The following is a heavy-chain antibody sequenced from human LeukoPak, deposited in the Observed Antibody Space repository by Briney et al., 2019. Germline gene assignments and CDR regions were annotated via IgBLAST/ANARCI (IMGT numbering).Heavy chain of an antibody. J-gene: IGHJ6*02. CDR1: GFTFSSYW. D-gene: IGHD6-6*01. CDR3: ARDPYSSTWSYGMDV. CDR2: IKQVGSEE. Sequence: GGSLRLSCAASGFTFSSYWMSWVRQAPGKGLEWVANIKQVGSEEVYVDSLKGRFTISRDNAKNSLFLQMNTLRAEDTAVYYCARDPYSSTWSYGMDVWGQGTTVTVSS. V-gene: IGHV3-7*05.